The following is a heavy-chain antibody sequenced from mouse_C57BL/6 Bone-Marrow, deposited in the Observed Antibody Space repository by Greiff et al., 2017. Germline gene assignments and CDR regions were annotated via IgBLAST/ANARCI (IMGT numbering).Heavy chain of an antibody. Sequence: QVQLQQSGPELVKPGASVKISCKASGYSFTSYYIHWVKQRPGQGLEWIGWIYPGSGNTKYNEKFKGKATLTADTSSSTAYMQLSSLTSEDSAVYYCARQPIYYYGSSYAWFAYWGQGTLVTVSA. V-gene: IGHV1-66*01. CDR3: ARQPIYYYGSSYAWFAY. CDR1: GYSFTSYY. CDR2: IYPGSGNT. D-gene: IGHD1-1*01. J-gene: IGHJ3*01.